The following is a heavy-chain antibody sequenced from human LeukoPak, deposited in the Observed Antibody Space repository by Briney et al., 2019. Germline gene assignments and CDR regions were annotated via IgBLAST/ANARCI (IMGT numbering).Heavy chain of an antibody. CDR1: GGSISSSSYY. D-gene: IGHD3-10*01. CDR3: ARDMRVPPTYYYGSGNYRFSRYFDL. V-gene: IGHV4-39*07. Sequence: SETLSLTCTVSGGSISSSSYYWGWIRQPPGKGLEWSGSIYYSGSTYYNPSLKSRVTISIDKSKNQFSLKLSSVTAADTAVYYCARDMRVPPTYYYGSGNYRFSRYFDLWGRGTLVTVSS. CDR2: IYYSGST. J-gene: IGHJ2*01.